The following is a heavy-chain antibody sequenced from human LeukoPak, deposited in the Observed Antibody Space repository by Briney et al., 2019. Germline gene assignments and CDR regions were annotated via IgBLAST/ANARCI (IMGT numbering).Heavy chain of an antibody. CDR2: ISWDGGST. CDR1: GFTFDDYT. D-gene: IGHD6-19*01. J-gene: IGHJ4*02. Sequence: GGSLRLSCAASGFTFDDYTMHWVRHAPGKGLEWVSLISWDGGSTYYADSVKGRFTISRDNSKNSLYLQMNSLRTEDTALYYCAKDRGSGWYDYWGQGTLVTVSS. V-gene: IGHV3-43*01. CDR3: AKDRGSGWYDY.